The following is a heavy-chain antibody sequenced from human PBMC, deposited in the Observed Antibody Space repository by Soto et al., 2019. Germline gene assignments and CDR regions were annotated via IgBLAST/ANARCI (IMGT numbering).Heavy chain of an antibody. CDR2: IIPIFGTA. V-gene: IGHV1-69*13. D-gene: IGHD6-13*01. CDR1: GYTFTRYA. CDR3: ARSEGAADDSTSNRFDH. Sequence: ASVKVSCKASGYTFTRYAIHWVRQAPGQGLEWMGGIIPIFGTANYAQKFQGRVTITADESTSTAYMELSSLRSEDTAVYYCARSEGAADDSTSNRFDHWGQGTLVTVSS. J-gene: IGHJ5*02.